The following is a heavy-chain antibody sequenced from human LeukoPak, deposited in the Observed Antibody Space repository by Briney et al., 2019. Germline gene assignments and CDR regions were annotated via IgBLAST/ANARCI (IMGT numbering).Heavy chain of an antibody. Sequence: PSETLSLTCAVYGGSFSGYYWSWIRQPPGKGPDWIGEINHSGSTNYNPSLKSRVTISVDTSKNQFSLKLSSVTAADTAVYYCARGPVDVRYCSGGSCRNWFDPWGQGTLVTVSS. J-gene: IGHJ5*02. CDR1: GGSFSGYY. D-gene: IGHD2-15*01. CDR2: INHSGST. CDR3: ARGPVDVRYCSGGSCRNWFDP. V-gene: IGHV4-34*01.